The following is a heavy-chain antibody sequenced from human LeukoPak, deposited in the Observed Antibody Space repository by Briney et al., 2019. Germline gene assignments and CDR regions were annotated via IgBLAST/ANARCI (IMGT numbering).Heavy chain of an antibody. V-gene: IGHV3-53*01. Sequence: GGSLRLSCAASGFPFTTNHMSWVRQAPGKGLEWVSVMNTGGSAYYADSVKGRFTISRDNSNNTLYLQMNSLRAEDTAVYYCARVRRQVGSRWFDSWGQGTLVTVSS. CDR1: GFPFTTNH. D-gene: IGHD1-26*01. CDR3: ARVRRQVGSRWFDS. CDR2: MNTGGSA. J-gene: IGHJ5*01.